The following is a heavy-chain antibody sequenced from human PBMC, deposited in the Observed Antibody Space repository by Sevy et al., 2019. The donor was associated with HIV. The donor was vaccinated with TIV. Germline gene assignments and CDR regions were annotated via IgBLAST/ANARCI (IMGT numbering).Heavy chain of an antibody. Sequence: GGSLRLSCAASGFSFSSHGMHWVRQAPGKGLEWQSVISCDGNKKYYADSVKGRFTISRDNSKNTLYLQMNRLRPEDTAVYYCARDGGWYNYAPSDYWGQGTLVTVSS. CDR3: ARDGGWYNYAPSDY. J-gene: IGHJ4*02. CDR1: GFSFSSHG. CDR2: ISCDGNKK. D-gene: IGHD1-1*01. V-gene: IGHV3-30*03.